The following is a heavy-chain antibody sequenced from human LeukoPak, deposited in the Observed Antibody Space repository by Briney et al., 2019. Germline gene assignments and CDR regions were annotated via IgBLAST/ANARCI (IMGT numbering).Heavy chain of an antibody. CDR1: GFTFSSYA. V-gene: IGHV3-23*01. CDR3: AKDREDIVVVVAAESFDY. J-gene: IGHJ4*02. CDR2: ISGSGGST. Sequence: PGGSLRLSCAASGFTFSSYAMSWVRQAPGKGLEWVSAISGSGGSTYYADSVKGRFTISRDNSKNTLYLQMNSLRAEGTAVYYCAKDREDIVVVVAAESFDYWGQGTLVTVSS. D-gene: IGHD2-15*01.